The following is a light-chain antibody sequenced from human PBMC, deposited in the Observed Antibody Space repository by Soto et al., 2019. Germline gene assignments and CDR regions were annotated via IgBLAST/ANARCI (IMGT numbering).Light chain of an antibody. CDR2: DAS. CDR1: QSVSRY. V-gene: IGKV3-11*01. Sequence: EIVLTQSPATLSLSPGERATLSYRASQSVSRYLAWYQQKPGQAPRLLIYDASNRATGIPARFSGSGSGTDFTLTITSLEPEDFAVYYCQQRTNWPRTFGQGTKVEIK. CDR3: QQRTNWPRT. J-gene: IGKJ1*01.